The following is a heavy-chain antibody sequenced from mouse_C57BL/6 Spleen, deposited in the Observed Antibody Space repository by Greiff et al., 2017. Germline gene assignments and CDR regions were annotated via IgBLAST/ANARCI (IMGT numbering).Heavy chain of an antibody. CDR1: GYTFTSYW. J-gene: IGHJ2*01. Sequence: VQLQQPGAELVKPGASVKLSCKASGYTFTSYWMHWVKQRPGQGLEWIGMIHPNSGSTNYNEKFKSKATLTVDKSSSTAYMQLSSLTSEDSAVYYCARSEYYHYFDYWGQGTTLTVSS. D-gene: IGHD1-1*01. CDR3: ARSEYYHYFDY. V-gene: IGHV1-64*01. CDR2: IHPNSGST.